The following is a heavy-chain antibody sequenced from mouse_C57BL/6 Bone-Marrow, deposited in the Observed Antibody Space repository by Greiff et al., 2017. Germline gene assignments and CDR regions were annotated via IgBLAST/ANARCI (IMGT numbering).Heavy chain of an antibody. CDR1: GFTFSSYA. CDR3: TRDGGYPPWIAY. J-gene: IGHJ3*01. Sequence: EVMLVESGEGLVKPGGSLKLSCAASGFTFSSYAMSWVRQTPEKRLEWVAYISSGGDYIYYADTVKGRFTISRDNARNTLYLQMSSLKSEDTAMYYCTRDGGYPPWIAYWGQGTLVTVSA. D-gene: IGHD2-3*01. V-gene: IGHV5-9-1*02. CDR2: ISSGGDYI.